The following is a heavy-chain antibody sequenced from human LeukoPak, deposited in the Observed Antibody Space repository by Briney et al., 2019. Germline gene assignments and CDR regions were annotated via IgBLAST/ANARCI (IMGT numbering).Heavy chain of an antibody. CDR2: ITASGGST. Sequence: GGSLRLSCAASGFTFSSYAMNWVRQAPGKGLEWVSGITASGGSTYYTDSVKGRFTISRDNSKNTLFMQMNSLRDEDTALYYCAKYVGQSGSNYYGLDVWGQGTAVTVSS. V-gene: IGHV3-23*01. CDR1: GFTFSSYA. D-gene: IGHD1-26*01. J-gene: IGHJ6*02. CDR3: AKYVGQSGSNYYGLDV.